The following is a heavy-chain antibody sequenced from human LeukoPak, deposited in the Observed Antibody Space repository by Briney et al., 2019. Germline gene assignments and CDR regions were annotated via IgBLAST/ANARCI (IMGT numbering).Heavy chain of an antibody. CDR3: ARDREVGATTESFDY. CDR1: GGSISSYY. D-gene: IGHD1-26*01. V-gene: IGHV4-4*07. Sequence: SETLSLTCTVSGGSISSYYWSWLRQPAGKGLEWIGRIYTSGSTNYNPSLKSRVTMSVDTSKNQFSLKLSSVTAADTAVYYCARDREVGATTESFDYWGQGTLVTVSS. CDR2: IYTSGST. J-gene: IGHJ4*02.